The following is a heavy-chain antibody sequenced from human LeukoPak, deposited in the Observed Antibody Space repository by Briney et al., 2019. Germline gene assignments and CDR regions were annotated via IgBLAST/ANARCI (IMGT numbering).Heavy chain of an antibody. CDR2: MCYTGST. CDR1: GGSISSDY. J-gene: IGHJ6*02. D-gene: IGHD5/OR15-5a*01. Sequence: SETLSLTCSVSGGSISSDYWAWIRQPPGKGLEWIGYMCYTGSTNYNPSLKSRVTISLATSKNQFSLKLSPVTAADTAVYYCARVSVVYGMDVWGRGNTVTVSS. CDR3: ARVSVVYGMDV. V-gene: IGHV4-59*01.